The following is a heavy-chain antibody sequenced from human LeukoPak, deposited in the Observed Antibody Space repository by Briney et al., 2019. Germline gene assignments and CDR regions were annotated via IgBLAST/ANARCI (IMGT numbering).Heavy chain of an antibody. J-gene: IGHJ4*02. D-gene: IGHD3-22*01. CDR3: ARFEKFYDSSVHYLDY. CDR1: GGSISSGSYY. V-gene: IGHV4-61*02. Sequence: PSQTLSLTCTVSGGSISSGSYYWSWIRQPAGEGLEWIGRIYTSGSTNYNPSLKSRVTISVDTSKNQFSLKLSSVTAADTAVYYCARFEKFYDSSVHYLDYWGQGTLVAVSS. CDR2: IYTSGST.